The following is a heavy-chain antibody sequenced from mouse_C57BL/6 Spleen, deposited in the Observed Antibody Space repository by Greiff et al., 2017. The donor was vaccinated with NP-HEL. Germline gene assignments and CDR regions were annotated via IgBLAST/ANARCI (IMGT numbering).Heavy chain of an antibody. D-gene: IGHD1-1*01. J-gene: IGHJ3*01. CDR2: IYPRDGST. Sequence: QVQLQQSGPELVKPGASVKLSCKASGYTFTSYDINWVKQRPGQGLARIGWIYPRDGSTKYNEKFKGKATLTVDISSSTAYMELHSLTAEDSAVYCCARSITTVGAPLAYWGQGTRVTVSA. V-gene: IGHV1-85*01. CDR1: GYTFTSYD. CDR3: ARSITTVGAPLAY.